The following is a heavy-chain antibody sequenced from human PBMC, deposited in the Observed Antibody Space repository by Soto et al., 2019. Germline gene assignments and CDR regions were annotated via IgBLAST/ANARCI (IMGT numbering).Heavy chain of an antibody. CDR3: ARVPIYDFWSGPKWFDP. CDR1: GYTFTSYA. CDR2: INAGNGNT. V-gene: IGHV1-3*01. J-gene: IGHJ5*02. D-gene: IGHD3-3*01. Sequence: GASVKVSCKASGYTFTSYAMHWVRQAPGQRLEWMGWINAGNGNTKYSQKFQGRVTITRDTSASTAYMELSSLRSEDTAVYYCARVPIYDFWSGPKWFDPWGQGTLVTVSS.